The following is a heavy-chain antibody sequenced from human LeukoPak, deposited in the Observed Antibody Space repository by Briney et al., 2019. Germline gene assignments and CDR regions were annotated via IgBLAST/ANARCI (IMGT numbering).Heavy chain of an antibody. V-gene: IGHV3-23*01. D-gene: IGHD5-24*01. CDR2: ISGSGGST. Sequence: GGSLRLSCAASGFTFSSYVMSWVRQAPGKGLEWVSAISGSGGSTYYADSVKGRFTISRDNSKNTLYLQMNSLRAEDTAVYYCAKDVTSSTIYYYYYGMDVWGQGTTVTVSS. CDR3: AKDVTSSTIYYYYYGMDV. J-gene: IGHJ6*02. CDR1: GFTFSSYV.